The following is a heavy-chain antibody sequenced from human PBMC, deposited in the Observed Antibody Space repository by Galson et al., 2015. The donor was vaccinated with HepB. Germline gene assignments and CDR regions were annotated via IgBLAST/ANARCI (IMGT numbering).Heavy chain of an antibody. J-gene: IGHJ4*02. D-gene: IGHD2-21*01. CDR2: LSASGDIT. Sequence: SLRLSCAASGFAFGNYAMSWVRQAPGKGLEWVSGLSASGDITYYADSVKGRFAISRDNSKNALYLDMNSLRVEDTAVYCCAKGLPVVVAIFASWGQGTLVTVSS. V-gene: IGHV3-23*01. CDR1: GFAFGNYA. CDR3: AKGLPVVVAIFAS.